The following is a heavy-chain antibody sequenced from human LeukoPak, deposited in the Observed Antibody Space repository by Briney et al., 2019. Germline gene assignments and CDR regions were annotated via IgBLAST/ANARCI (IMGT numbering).Heavy chain of an antibody. CDR1: GFTFSSYW. CDR2: IKQDGSEK. Sequence: GGSLRLSCAASGFTFSSYWMSWVRQAPGKGLEWVANIKQDGSEKYYVDSVKGRFPISRDNAKNSLYLQMNTLRPEDTAVYYCARDYKGLSEYWGQGTLVTVSS. D-gene: IGHD1-1*01. J-gene: IGHJ4*02. CDR3: ARDYKGLSEY. V-gene: IGHV3-7*01.